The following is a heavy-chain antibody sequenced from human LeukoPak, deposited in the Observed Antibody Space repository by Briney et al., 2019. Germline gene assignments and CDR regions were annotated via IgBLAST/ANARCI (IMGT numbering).Heavy chain of an antibody. J-gene: IGHJ4*02. Sequence: GGSLRLSCAASGFTFSDYWMHWVRQAPGKGLVGVSRINSDGRITSYADSVKGRFTISRDNAKNTLYLQMNSLRAEDTAVYYCARDKKVITYGEDYFDYWGQGTLVTVSS. CDR3: ARDKKVITYGEDYFDY. CDR1: GFTFSDYW. CDR2: INSDGRIT. V-gene: IGHV3-74*01. D-gene: IGHD3-22*01.